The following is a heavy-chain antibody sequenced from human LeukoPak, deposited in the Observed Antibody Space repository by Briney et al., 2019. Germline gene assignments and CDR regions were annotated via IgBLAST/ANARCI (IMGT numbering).Heavy chain of an antibody. CDR3: VRCHGSGTAPLN. V-gene: IGHV4-31*03. J-gene: IGHJ4*02. CDR1: GGSISSGGYY. CDR2: IYYSGST. Sequence: PSQTLSLTCTVSGGSISSGGYYWNWIRQYPGKGLEWIGYIYYSGSTSYNPSLQSRVTISLDTSNNQFSLKLNSVTAADTAVYYCVRCHGSGTAPLNWGQGTLVTVSS. D-gene: IGHD3-10*01.